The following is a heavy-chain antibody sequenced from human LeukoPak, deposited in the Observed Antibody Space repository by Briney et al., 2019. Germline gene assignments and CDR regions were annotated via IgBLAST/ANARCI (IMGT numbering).Heavy chain of an antibody. V-gene: IGHV3-23*01. D-gene: IGHD1-26*01. CDR2: ISGSGGST. J-gene: IGHJ3*02. Sequence: RSGGSLRLSCAASGFTFSSYAMSWVRQAPGKGLEWVSAISGSGGSTYYADSVKGRFAISRDNSKNTLYLQMNSLRAEDTAVYYCAKDGHSGSYSAFDIWGQGTMVTVSS. CDR1: GFTFSSYA. CDR3: AKDGHSGSYSAFDI.